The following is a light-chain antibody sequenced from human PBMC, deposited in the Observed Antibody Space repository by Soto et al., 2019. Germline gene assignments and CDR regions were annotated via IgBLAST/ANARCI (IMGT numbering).Light chain of an antibody. CDR1: QSVSSSY. V-gene: IGKV3-20*01. J-gene: IGKJ1*01. Sequence: EIVLTQSPGTLSLSPGERVTLSCRASQSVSSSYLAWYQQQPGQAPRLLIYGASSRATGIPDRFSGSGSGTDFTLTITRLEPDDFAVYYCQQYGSSPPWTFGQGTKVEIK. CDR3: QQYGSSPPWT. CDR2: GAS.